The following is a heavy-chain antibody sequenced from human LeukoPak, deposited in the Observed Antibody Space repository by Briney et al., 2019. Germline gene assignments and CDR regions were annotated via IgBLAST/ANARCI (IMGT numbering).Heavy chain of an antibody. J-gene: IGHJ4*02. Sequence: PGGSLRLSCAASGFTFSSYSMNWVRQAPGKGLEWVSSISSSSSSYIYYADSVKGRFTISRDNAKNSLYLQMNSLRAEDTAVYYCARGRYYDSSGYFGVGYWGQGTLVTVSS. CDR1: GFTFSSYS. D-gene: IGHD3-22*01. V-gene: IGHV3-21*01. CDR2: ISSSSSSYI. CDR3: ARGRYYDSSGYFGVGY.